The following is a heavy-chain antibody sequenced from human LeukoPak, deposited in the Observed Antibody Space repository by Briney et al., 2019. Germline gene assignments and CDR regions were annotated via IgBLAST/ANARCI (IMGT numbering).Heavy chain of an antibody. D-gene: IGHD4-17*01. J-gene: IGHJ5*02. Sequence: ASVKVSCKASGYTFTGYYMHWVRQAPGQGLEWMGWINPNSGGTNYAQKFQGRVTMTRDTSISTAYMELSRLRSDDTAVYYCARDRIDYGDYPSWFDPWGQGTLVTVSS. CDR1: GYTFTGYY. CDR2: INPNSGGT. V-gene: IGHV1-2*02. CDR3: ARDRIDYGDYPSWFDP.